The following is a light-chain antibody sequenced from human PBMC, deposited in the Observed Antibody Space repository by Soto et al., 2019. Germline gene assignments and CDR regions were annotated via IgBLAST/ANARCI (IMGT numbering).Light chain of an antibody. J-gene: IGKJ5*01. CDR3: QQYGNSPPIT. V-gene: IGKV3-20*01. CDR1: QSVSSSY. Sequence: EIVLTQSPGTLSLSPGERATLSCRASQSVSSSYLAWYQQKVGQAPRLLIYGSSSRVTGIPDRFSGSGSGTDFTLTISRLEPEDCAMYYCQQYGNSPPITFGQGKRLEIK. CDR2: GSS.